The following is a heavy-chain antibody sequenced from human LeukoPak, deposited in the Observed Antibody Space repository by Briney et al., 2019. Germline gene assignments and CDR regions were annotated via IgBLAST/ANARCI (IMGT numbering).Heavy chain of an antibody. CDR1: GYTFTVYY. V-gene: IGHV1-2*06. CDR3: TRESGSYHGNDY. D-gene: IGHD1-26*01. Sequence: VASVKVSCKASGYTFTVYYMHWVRQAPGQGLEWMGRINPNNGGTNYAQKFQGRVTMTGDTSISTAYMELSSLRSDDTAVYYCTRESGSYHGNDYWGQGTLVTVSS. J-gene: IGHJ4*02. CDR2: INPNNGGT.